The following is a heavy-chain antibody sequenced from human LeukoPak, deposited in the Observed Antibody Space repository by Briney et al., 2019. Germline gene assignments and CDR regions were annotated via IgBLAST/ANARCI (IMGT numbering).Heavy chain of an antibody. J-gene: IGHJ5*02. CDR1: GGSISSYY. CDR3: ARSAGVVNWFDP. V-gene: IGHV4-59*01. D-gene: IGHD2-8*01. CDR2: IYYSGST. Sequence: KPSETLPLTCTVSGGSISSYYWSWIRQPPGKGLEWIGYIYYSGSTNYNPSLKSRVTISVDTSENQFSLKLSSVTAADTAVYYCARSAGVVNWFDPWGQGTLVTVSS.